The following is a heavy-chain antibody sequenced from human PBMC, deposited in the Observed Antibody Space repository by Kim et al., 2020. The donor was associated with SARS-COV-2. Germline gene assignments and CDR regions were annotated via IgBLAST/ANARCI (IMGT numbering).Heavy chain of an antibody. CDR3: AKTIGGADINFDY. CDR2: IKEDGGAV. V-gene: IGHV3-7*01. Sequence: GGSLRLSCVASGFMFSNYYMDWVRQAPGEGLEWVANIKEDGGAVFYVDSVKGRFTISRDNAKNSLFLQMNSLRAEDTGVYYCAKTIGGADINFDYWGQGT. D-gene: IGHD3-9*01. J-gene: IGHJ4*02. CDR1: GFMFSNYY.